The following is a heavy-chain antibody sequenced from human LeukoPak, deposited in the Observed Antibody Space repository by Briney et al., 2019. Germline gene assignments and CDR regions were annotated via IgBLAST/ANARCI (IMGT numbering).Heavy chain of an antibody. CDR3: ASSYGSGSYYDY. CDR1: GFTVSSNY. D-gene: IGHD3-10*01. Sequence: GGSLRLSCAASGFTVSSNYMSWVRQAPGKGLEWVPVIYSGGSTYYADSVKGRFTISRDNSKNTLYLQMNSLRAEDTAVYYCASSYGSGSYYDYWGQGTLVTVSS. J-gene: IGHJ4*02. V-gene: IGHV3-53*01. CDR2: IYSGGST.